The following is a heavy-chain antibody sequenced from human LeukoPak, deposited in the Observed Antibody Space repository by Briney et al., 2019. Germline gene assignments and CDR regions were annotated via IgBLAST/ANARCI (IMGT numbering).Heavy chain of an antibody. D-gene: IGHD6-25*01. V-gene: IGHV3-23*01. CDR3: AKGRIAAPGAPFDY. Sequence: GGSLRLSSAASGFTFSSYAMSWVRKAPGKGLEWVSAISGSVGSTYYADSVKGRFTISRDNSKNTLYLQMNSLRAEDTAVYYCAKGRIAAPGAPFDYWGQGTLVTVSS. CDR2: ISGSVGST. J-gene: IGHJ4*02. CDR1: GFTFSSYA.